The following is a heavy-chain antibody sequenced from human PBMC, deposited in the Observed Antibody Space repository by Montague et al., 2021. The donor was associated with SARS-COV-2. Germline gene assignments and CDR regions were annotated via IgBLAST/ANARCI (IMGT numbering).Heavy chain of an antibody. CDR2: ISYDGSNK. D-gene: IGHD3-22*01. V-gene: IGHV3-30-3*01. J-gene: IGHJ5*02. CDR1: GFTFSSYA. Sequence: SRSLSWAASGFTFSSYAMHWVRQAPGKGLEWVAVISYDGSNKYYADSVKGRFTISRDNSKNTLYLQMNSLRAEDTAVYYCARDLEYYYDSSGYQTWGQGTLVTVSS. CDR3: ARDLEYYYDSSGYQT.